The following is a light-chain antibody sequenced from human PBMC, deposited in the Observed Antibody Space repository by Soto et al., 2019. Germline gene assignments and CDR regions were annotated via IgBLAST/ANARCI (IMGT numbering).Light chain of an antibody. CDR2: DVS. CDR3: TSYTSSSTVL. V-gene: IGLV2-14*01. J-gene: IGLJ3*02. CDR1: SSDVGGYNY. Sequence: QSALTQPASVSGSPGQSITISCTGTSSDVGGYNYVSWYQQHPGKAPKLMIYDVSNRPSGISNRFSGSKSGNTASLTIFGLQAEDEADYYCTSYTSSSTVLFGGGTK.